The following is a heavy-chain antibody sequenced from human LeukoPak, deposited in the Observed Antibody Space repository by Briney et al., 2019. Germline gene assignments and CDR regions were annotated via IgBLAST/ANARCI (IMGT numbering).Heavy chain of an antibody. V-gene: IGHV4-39*01. CDR2: IYYSGKT. J-gene: IGHJ3*02. D-gene: IGHD3-22*01. Sequence: SETLSLTCTVSGGSISSHSWGWIRQSPGKGLEWIGSIYYSGKTYYNPSVKSRVTMSADTSKNQFSLKLSSVTAADTAVYYCARQVIVVVRGAFDIWGQGTMVTVSS. CDR3: ARQVIVVVRGAFDI. CDR1: GGSISSHS.